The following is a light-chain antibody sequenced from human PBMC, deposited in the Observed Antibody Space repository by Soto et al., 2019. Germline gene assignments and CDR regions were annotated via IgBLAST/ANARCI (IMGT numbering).Light chain of an antibody. Sequence: IQLTQSPSSLSASVGDRVTIACRASQGLTSHLAWYQQRPGKAPKLLVYVLSPFQPGDPPRFRGSGSGTDFTLTISSLQPEDFATYYCQQLNSYPLTFGGGTKVDIK. CDR2: VLS. V-gene: IGKV1-9*01. CDR1: QGLTSH. J-gene: IGKJ4*01. CDR3: QQLNSYPLT.